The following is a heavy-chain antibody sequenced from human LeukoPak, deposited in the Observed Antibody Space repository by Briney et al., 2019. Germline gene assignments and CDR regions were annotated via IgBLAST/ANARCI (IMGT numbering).Heavy chain of an antibody. D-gene: IGHD2-2*01. J-gene: IGHJ6*03. CDR2: IIPIFGTA. CDR1: GYTFTRYI. V-gene: IGHV1-69*06. CDR3: ARAEYQLLTIYYYHMDV. Sequence: ASVKVSCKASGYTFTRYIMHWVRQAPGQGLEWMGGIIPIFGTANYAQKFQGRVTITADKSTSTAYMELSSLRSEDTAVYYCARAEYQLLTIYYYHMDVWGKGTTVSVFS.